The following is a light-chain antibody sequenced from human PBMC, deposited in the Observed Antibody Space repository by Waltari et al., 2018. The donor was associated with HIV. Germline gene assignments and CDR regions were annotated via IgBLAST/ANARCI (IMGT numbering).Light chain of an antibody. CDR3: QAWDSSTAWVI. CDR1: KLGDKF. CDR2: HDN. Sequence: SHELTQPPSVSVSPGQTANIPCSGDKLGDKFACWYQQMPGQSPVLVIYHDNKRPSGIPGRFAGSSSGNTATLTISGTQPMDEADYYCQAWDSSTAWVIFGGGTKLTVL. V-gene: IGLV3-1*01. J-gene: IGLJ2*01.